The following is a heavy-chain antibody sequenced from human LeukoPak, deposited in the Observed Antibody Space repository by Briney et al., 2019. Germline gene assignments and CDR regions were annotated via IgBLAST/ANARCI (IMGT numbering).Heavy chain of an antibody. J-gene: IGHJ5*02. D-gene: IGHD3-10*01. Sequence: SGGSLRLSCAASGFTFSSYAMSWVRQAPGKGLEWVSAISGSGGSIYYADSVKGRFTISRDNSKNTVYLQMNSLRAGDTAVYYCAKVVLYYYGAGSTLNWFDPWGQGTLVTVSS. CDR2: ISGSGGSI. V-gene: IGHV3-23*01. CDR3: AKVVLYYYGAGSTLNWFDP. CDR1: GFTFSSYA.